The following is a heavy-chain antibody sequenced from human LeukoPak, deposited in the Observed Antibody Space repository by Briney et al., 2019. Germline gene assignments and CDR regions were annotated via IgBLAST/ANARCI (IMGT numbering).Heavy chain of an antibody. Sequence: GGSLRLSCAASGFTFSSYWMNWTRQAPGKGLEWVASINHNGNVNYYVDSVKGRFTISRDNAKNTAYLQMNSLRAEDTAVYYCARVQGHPPNGLDIWGQGTMVTVSS. V-gene: IGHV3-7*01. CDR1: GFTFSSYW. CDR3: ARVQGHPPNGLDI. D-gene: IGHD2-8*01. J-gene: IGHJ3*02. CDR2: INHNGNVN.